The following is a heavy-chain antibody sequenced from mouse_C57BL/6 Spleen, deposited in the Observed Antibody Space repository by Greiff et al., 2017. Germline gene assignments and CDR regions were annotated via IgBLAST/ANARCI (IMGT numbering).Heavy chain of an antibody. CDR3: ARRALYYFDY. CDR2: IHPNSGST. CDR1: GYTFTSYW. J-gene: IGHJ2*01. D-gene: IGHD1-3*01. Sequence: QVQLQQPGAELVKPGASVKLSCKASGYTFTSYWMHWVKQRPGQGLEWIGMIHPNSGSTNYNEKFKSKDTLTVDKSSSTAYMQLSSLTSKDSAVYYCARRALYYFDYWGQVTTLTVSS. V-gene: IGHV1-64*01.